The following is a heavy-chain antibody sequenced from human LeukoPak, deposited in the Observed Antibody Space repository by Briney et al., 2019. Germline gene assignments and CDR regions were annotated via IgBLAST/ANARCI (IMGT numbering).Heavy chain of an antibody. J-gene: IGHJ4*02. CDR3: AKAPVGYSSGWYDY. Sequence: QPGGSLRLSCAASGFTFSSYAMSWVRQAPGKGLEWVSAISGSGGSTYYADSVKGRFTISRDNSKNTLYLQMNSLRAEDTAVYYCAKAPVGYSSGWYDYWGQGTLVTVSS. V-gene: IGHV3-23*01. D-gene: IGHD6-19*01. CDR1: GFTFSSYA. CDR2: ISGSGGST.